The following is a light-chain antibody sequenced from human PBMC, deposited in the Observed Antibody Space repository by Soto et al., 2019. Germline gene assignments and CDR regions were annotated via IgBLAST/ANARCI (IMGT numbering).Light chain of an antibody. CDR2: DAS. CDR3: LQHYAWPWT. V-gene: IGKV1-5*01. Sequence: DIQMTQSPSTLSASVGDTVTVTCRASQSVSGWLAWYQQKPGEAPKLLIYDASALPRGVPSRFSGSGSGTKFTLTINGLQSEDSGVYYCLQHYAWPWTFGQGTKVDIK. CDR1: QSVSGW. J-gene: IGKJ1*01.